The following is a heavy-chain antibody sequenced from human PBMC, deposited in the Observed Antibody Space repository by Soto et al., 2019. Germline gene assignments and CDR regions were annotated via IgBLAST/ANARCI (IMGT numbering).Heavy chain of an antibody. Sequence: SVKVSCKASGGTFSSYAISWVRQAPGQGLEWMGGIIPIFGTANYAQKFQGRVTITADESTSTAYMELSSLRSEDTAVYYCARDHYDFWSGPKGAYYYYGMDVWG. J-gene: IGHJ6*02. CDR1: GGTFSSYA. CDR2: IIPIFGTA. V-gene: IGHV1-69*13. CDR3: ARDHYDFWSGPKGAYYYYGMDV. D-gene: IGHD3-3*01.